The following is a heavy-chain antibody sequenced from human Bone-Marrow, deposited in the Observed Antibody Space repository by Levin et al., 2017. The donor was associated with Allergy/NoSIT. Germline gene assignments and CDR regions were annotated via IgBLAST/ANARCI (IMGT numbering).Heavy chain of an antibody. V-gene: IGHV3-33*01. Sequence: GESLKISCAASGFTFSSYGMHWVRQAPGKGLEWVAVIWYDGSNKYYADSVKGRFTISRDNSKNTLYLQMNSLRAEDTAVYYCARSATELLPGYYYYYYYMDVWGKGTTVTVSS. D-gene: IGHD2-15*01. J-gene: IGHJ6*03. CDR2: IWYDGSNK. CDR1: GFTFSSYG. CDR3: ARSATELLPGYYYYYYYMDV.